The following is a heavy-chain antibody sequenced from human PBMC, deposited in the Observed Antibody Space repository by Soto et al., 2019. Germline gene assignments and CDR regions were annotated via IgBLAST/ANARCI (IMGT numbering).Heavy chain of an antibody. J-gene: IGHJ4*02. D-gene: IGHD3-3*01. V-gene: IGHV4-39*01. CDR1: GGSISSSSYY. Sequence: PSETLCLTCTVSGGSISSSSYYWGWIRQPPGKGLEWIGSIYYSGSTYYNPSLKSRVTISVDTTKNQFSLKLSSVTAADTAVYYCARQTRIRFSYFDYWGQGTLVTVSS. CDR3: ARQTRIRFSYFDY. CDR2: IYYSGST.